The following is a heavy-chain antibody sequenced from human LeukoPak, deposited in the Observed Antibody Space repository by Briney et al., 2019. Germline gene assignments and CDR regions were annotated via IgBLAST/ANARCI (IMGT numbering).Heavy chain of an antibody. J-gene: IGHJ4*02. D-gene: IGHD3-9*01. Sequence: PGGSLRLSCAASGFIFSNHGMHWVRQAPGKGLEWVALISGDGSDKYYADSVKGRFTISRDNSKNTMYLQMNSLRAEDTAVYYCAKDLGTLAIIFDLWGQGTLVTVSS. CDR3: AKDLGTLAIIFDL. CDR2: ISGDGSDK. CDR1: GFIFSNHG. V-gene: IGHV3-30*18.